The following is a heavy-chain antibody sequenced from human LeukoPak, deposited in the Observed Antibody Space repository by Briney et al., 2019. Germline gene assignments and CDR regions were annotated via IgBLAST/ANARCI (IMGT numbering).Heavy chain of an antibody. D-gene: IGHD3-10*01. J-gene: IGHJ5*02. CDR2: INPNSGDT. V-gene: IGHV1-2*02. Sequence: ASVKVSCKASGYTFSGYYMHWVRQAPGQGLEWMGWINPNSGDTVYAQKFQGRVTMTRDTSITTAYMELSRLRSDDTAVYYCARSATYYYGSGSYYSWFDPWGQGTLVTVSS. CDR1: GYTFSGYY. CDR3: ARSATYYYGSGSYYSWFDP.